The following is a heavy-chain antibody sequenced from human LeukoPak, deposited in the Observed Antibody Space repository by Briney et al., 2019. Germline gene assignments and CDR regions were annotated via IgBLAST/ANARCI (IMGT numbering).Heavy chain of an antibody. CDR1: GFTFDDYA. V-gene: IGHV3-9*01. CDR3: AKATSGRYGDGAFDI. J-gene: IGHJ3*02. Sequence: GRSLRLSCAASGFTFDDYAMHWVRQAPGKGLEGVSGISWNSGSIGYAHSVKGRFTISRDNAKNSLYLQMNSLRAEDTALYYCAKATSGRYGDGAFDIWGQGTMVTVSS. CDR2: ISWNSGSI. D-gene: IGHD1-26*01.